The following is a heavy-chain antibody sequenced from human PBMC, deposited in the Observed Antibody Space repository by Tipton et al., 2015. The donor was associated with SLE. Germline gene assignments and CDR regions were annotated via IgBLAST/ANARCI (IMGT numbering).Heavy chain of an antibody. V-gene: IGHV4-39*01. CDR1: GGSISSSSYY. J-gene: IGHJ5*02. Sequence: LRLSCTVSGGSISSSSYYWGWIRQPPGKGLEWIGSIYYSGSTYYNPSLKSRVTISVDTSKNQFSLKLSSVTAADTAVYYCGGEVVAYNCFDPWGQGTLVTVSS. CDR2: IYYSGST. D-gene: IGHD2-15*01. CDR3: GGEVVAYNCFDP.